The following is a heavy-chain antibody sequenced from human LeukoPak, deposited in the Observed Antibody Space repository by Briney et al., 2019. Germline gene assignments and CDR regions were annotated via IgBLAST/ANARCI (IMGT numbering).Heavy chain of an antibody. D-gene: IGHD4-17*01. J-gene: IGHJ3*02. Sequence: GGSLRLSCVASGFNFNGSAMHWVRQASGKGLEWVGRIRSKPNNYATAYTASMRGRFTISRDDSKHTAYLQMDSLKTEDTAVYYCTRQETVTIDPNAFDIWGQGTMVTVSS. CDR3: TRQETVTIDPNAFDI. V-gene: IGHV3-73*01. CDR2: IRSKPNNYAT. CDR1: GFNFNGSA.